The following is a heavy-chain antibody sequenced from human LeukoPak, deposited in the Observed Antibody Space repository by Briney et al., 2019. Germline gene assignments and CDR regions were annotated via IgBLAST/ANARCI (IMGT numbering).Heavy chain of an antibody. V-gene: IGHV1-46*01. CDR2: INPSGGST. D-gene: IGHD2-8*02. J-gene: IGHJ4*02. CDR3: ARDVYSTGSICDGPEFYFDH. Sequence: ASVKVSCKASGYTFTSYYMHWVRQAPGQGLEWMGIINPSGGSTSYAQKFQGRVTMTRDTSTSTAYMELSSLRSEDTAVYYCARDVYSTGSICDGPEFYFDHWGQGTLVTVSS. CDR1: GYTFTSYY.